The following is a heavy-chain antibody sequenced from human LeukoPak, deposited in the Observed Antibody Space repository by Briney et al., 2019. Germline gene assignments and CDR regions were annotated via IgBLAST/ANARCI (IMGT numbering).Heavy chain of an antibody. D-gene: IGHD5-18*01. CDR3: AKNTLHLWLY. J-gene: IGHJ4*02. CDR2: MNGSTGST. V-gene: IGHV3-23*01. Sequence: GGSLRLSCAASGFTFSSHAMNWVRQAPGKGLEWVSTMNGSTGSTYYAESVKGRFTISRDNSNNTLYLQMNSLRAEDTAVYYCAKNTLHLWLYWGQGTLVTVSS. CDR1: GFTFSSHA.